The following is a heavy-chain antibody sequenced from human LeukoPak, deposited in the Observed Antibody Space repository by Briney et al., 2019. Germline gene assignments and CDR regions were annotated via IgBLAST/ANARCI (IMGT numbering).Heavy chain of an antibody. D-gene: IGHD2-2*01. V-gene: IGHV3-53*01. CDR3: ARDSGPVDQMLSFDV. Sequence: GGSLRLSCAASGFTDNTYYMSWVRQAPGKGLDWVSVIYGGGTTYYADSVKGRFTISRDDSKNTLYLQMNTLRAEDTAVYYCARDSGPVDQMLSFDVWGQGTLVTVSS. CDR2: IYGGGTT. J-gene: IGHJ4*02. CDR1: GFTDNTYY.